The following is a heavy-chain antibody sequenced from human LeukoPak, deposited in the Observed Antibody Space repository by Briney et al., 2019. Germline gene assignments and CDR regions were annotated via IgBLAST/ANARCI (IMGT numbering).Heavy chain of an antibody. D-gene: IGHD5-24*01. J-gene: IGHJ6*04. V-gene: IGHV5-51*01. CDR2: ICPGDSDI. CDR1: GYSFTTYW. Sequence: GESLKISCKGSGYSFTTYWIGWVRQMPGKGLEWMGIICPGDSDIRYSPSFQGQVTISADKSISTAYLQWSSLKASDTAMYYCARSSQITMDVWGKGTTVTVSA. CDR3: ARSSQITMDV.